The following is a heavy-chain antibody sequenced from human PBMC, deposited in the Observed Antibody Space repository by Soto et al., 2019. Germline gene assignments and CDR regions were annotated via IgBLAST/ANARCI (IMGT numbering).Heavy chain of an antibody. CDR3: ARTSGYAFDY. Sequence: EVQLVESGGGLVQPGGSLRLSCAASGFTFRSYAMHWVRQAPGKGLEYVSVINSNGGSTYYANSMKGRSTISRDNSKNTLYLQMGSLRAEDMAVYYCARTSGYAFDYWGQGTLVTVSS. D-gene: IGHD5-12*01. J-gene: IGHJ4*02. CDR1: GFTFRSYA. V-gene: IGHV3-64*01. CDR2: INSNGGST.